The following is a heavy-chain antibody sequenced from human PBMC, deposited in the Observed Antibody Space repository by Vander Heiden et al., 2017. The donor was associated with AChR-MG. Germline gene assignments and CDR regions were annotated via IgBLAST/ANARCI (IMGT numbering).Heavy chain of an antibody. D-gene: IGHD1-1*01. V-gene: IGHV3-23*01. J-gene: IGHJ5*02. CDR1: GFTFSTYA. CDR2: ISGSGGST. CDR3: AKDLGTVQLEIWFDP. Sequence: EVQLLESGGGLVHPGGSLRLSCAASGFTFSTYAMSWVRQAPGKGLEWVSAISGSGGSTYYADSVKGRFTISRDNSENTLYLQMNSLSAEDTAVYYCAKDLGTVQLEIWFDPWGQGTLVTVSS.